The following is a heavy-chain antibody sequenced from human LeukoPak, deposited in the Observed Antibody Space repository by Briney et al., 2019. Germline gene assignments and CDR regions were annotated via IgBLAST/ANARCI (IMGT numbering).Heavy chain of an antibody. J-gene: IGHJ4*02. D-gene: IGHD5-18*01. CDR2: ISYDGSNK. V-gene: IGHV3-30*03. CDR3: ARVTPGYGYASN. Sequence: GRSLRLSCAASGFTFSSYGMHWVRQAPGKGLEWVAVISYDGSNKYYAGSVKGRFTISRDNAKNTLYLQMNSLRAEDTAVFYCARVTPGYGYASNWGQGTLVTVSS. CDR1: GFTFSSYG.